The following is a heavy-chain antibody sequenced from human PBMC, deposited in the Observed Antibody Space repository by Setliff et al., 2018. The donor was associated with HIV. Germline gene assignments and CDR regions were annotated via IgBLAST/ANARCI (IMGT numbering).Heavy chain of an antibody. D-gene: IGHD2-21*02. CDR1: GGSISGDF. CDR3: ARQTATGTSATFDS. V-gene: IGHV4-4*07. CDR2: THASGTT. Sequence: SETLSLTCTVSGGSISGDFWTWIRQPAGEGLEWIGRTHASGTTQCEPSLKNRCSMSIETSKNQFSLKLSSVTAADTAVYYCARQTATGTSATFDSWGQGSLVTVSS. J-gene: IGHJ4*02.